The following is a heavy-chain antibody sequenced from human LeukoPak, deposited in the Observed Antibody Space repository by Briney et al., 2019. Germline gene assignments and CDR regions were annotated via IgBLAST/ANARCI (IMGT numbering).Heavy chain of an antibody. CDR1: GGSINSADSY. J-gene: IGHJ4*02. CDR2: IFYTGST. D-gene: IGHD6-19*01. V-gene: IGHV4-31*03. CDR3: ARRSSGWLQVPLDY. Sequence: SQTLSLTCTVSGGSINSADSYWSWIRQHSGKGLEWIGYIFYTGSTYYNPSLKGRLGISIDTSKNQFSLNLNSVTAADTAVYYCARRSSGWLQVPLDYWGQGTLVTVSS.